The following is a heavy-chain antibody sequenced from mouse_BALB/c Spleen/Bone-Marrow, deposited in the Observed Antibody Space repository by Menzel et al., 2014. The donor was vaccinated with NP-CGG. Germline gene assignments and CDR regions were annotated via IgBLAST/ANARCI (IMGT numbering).Heavy chain of an antibody. Sequence: QVQLQQSGAELVKPGASVKLSCKASGYIFNSYYMYWVKQRPGQGLEWIGEINPSNGGINFNEKFKSKATLTVDKSSSTAYMQLSSLTSEDSAVYYCTREGAYWGQGTLVTVSA. CDR2: INPSNGGI. CDR3: TREGAY. V-gene: IGHV1S81*02. J-gene: IGHJ3*01. CDR1: GYIFNSYY.